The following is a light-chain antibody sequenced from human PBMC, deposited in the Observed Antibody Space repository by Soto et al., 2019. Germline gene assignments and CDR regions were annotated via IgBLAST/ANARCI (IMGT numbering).Light chain of an antibody. CDR1: QGIGSA. J-gene: IGKJ4*01. V-gene: IGKV1-13*02. CDR3: HQFNSYPLT. CDR2: DAS. Sequence: AIQLTQSPSSLPASVGDRVIITCRAGQGIGSALAWYQQKPGKSPKLLIYDASILQSGVPLRFSGSASGTDFTLTISSLQPEDFATYYCHQFNSYPLTFGGGTTVEIK.